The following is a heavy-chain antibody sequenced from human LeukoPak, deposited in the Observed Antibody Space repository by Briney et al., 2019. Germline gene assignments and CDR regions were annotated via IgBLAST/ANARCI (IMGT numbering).Heavy chain of an antibody. CDR2: IHYSGST. V-gene: IGHV4-39*01. Sequence: PSETLSLTCTVAGGSIRSSSHYWGWIRQPPGRGLEWIGIIHYSGSTYYNPSLKSRVTISVDTSKNQFSLKLSSVTAADTAVYYCARLTYGGYGDDYWGQGTLVTVSS. J-gene: IGHJ4*02. D-gene: IGHD5-12*01. CDR1: GGSIRSSSHY. CDR3: ARLTYGGYGDDY.